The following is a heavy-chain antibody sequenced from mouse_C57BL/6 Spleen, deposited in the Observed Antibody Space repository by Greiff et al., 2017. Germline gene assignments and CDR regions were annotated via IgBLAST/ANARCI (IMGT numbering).Heavy chain of an antibody. J-gene: IGHJ4*01. V-gene: IGHV1-18*01. CDR1: GYTFTDYN. CDR3: ARRYDYDEGYYYAMDY. D-gene: IGHD2-4*01. Sequence: VQLQQSGPELVKPGDSVKIPCKASGYTFTDYNMDWVKQSHGKSLEWIGDINPNNGGTIYNQKFKGKATLTVDKSSSTAYMELRSLTSEDTAVYYCARRYDYDEGYYYAMDYWGQGTSVTVSS. CDR2: INPNNGGT.